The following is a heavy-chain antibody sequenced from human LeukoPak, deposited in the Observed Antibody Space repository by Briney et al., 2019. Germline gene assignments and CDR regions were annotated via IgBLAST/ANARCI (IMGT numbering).Heavy chain of an antibody. D-gene: IGHD2-21*01. CDR1: GITFRSYW. J-gene: IGHJ5*02. Sequence: GGSLRLYCAASGITFRSYWMSWVRQAPGKGLEWVANIKRDGSEKFYVDSVKGRFTISRDNAKNSLYLQMNSLRSEDTAVYYCARGVINWFDPWGQGTLVTVSS. CDR2: IKRDGSEK. V-gene: IGHV3-7*03. CDR3: ARGVINWFDP.